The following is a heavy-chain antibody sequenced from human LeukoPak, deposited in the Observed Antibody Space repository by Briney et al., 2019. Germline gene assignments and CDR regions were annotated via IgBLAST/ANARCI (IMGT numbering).Heavy chain of an antibody. CDR3: ARQRAVAGTYFDY. D-gene: IGHD6-19*01. CDR1: GGSISSYY. CDR2: IYYSGST. Sequence: SETLSLTCTVSGGSISSYYWSWIRQPPGKGLEWIGYIYYSGSTNYNPSLKSRVTISVDTSKNQFSLKLSSVTAADTGVYFCARQRAVAGTYFDYWGRETLVTVSS. J-gene: IGHJ4*02. V-gene: IGHV4-59*08.